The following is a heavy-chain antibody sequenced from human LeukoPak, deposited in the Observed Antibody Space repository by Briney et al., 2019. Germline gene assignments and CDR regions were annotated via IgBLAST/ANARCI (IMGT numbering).Heavy chain of an antibody. CDR1: GFTFSSYS. D-gene: IGHD6-13*01. J-gene: IGHJ4*02. CDR3: AKDLGAAANDY. CDR2: ISSSSSYI. V-gene: IGHV3-21*01. Sequence: PGGSLRLSCAASGFTFSSYSMNWVRQAPGKGLEWVSSISSSSSYIFYADSVKGRFTISRDNSKNTLYLQMNSLRAEDTAVYYCAKDLGAAANDYWGQGTLVTVSS.